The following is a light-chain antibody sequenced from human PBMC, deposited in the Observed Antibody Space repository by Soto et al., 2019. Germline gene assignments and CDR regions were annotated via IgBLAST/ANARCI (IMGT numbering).Light chain of an antibody. CDR1: QSVSSY. CDR3: QQCNNWPRT. V-gene: IGKV3-11*01. J-gene: IGKJ1*01. CDR2: DAS. Sequence: EIVLTQSPATLSLSPGERATLSCRASQSVSSYLAWYQQKPGQAPRLLIYDASNRATGIPARFSGSGSGTDFTLTISSLESEDYAVYYCQQCNNWPRTFGQGTKVDIK.